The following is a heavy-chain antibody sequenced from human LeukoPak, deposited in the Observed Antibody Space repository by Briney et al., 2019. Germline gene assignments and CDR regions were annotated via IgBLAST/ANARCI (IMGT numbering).Heavy chain of an antibody. V-gene: IGHV3-9*02. D-gene: IGHD3-16*02. CDR1: GFTSDDYA. CDR3: AKERLGELSD. Sequence: GGSLRLSCAVSGFTSDDYAMRWVRQAQEKGLEWVSGISWNRGSIGYADSVKGRFTVSRDNAKNSLYLQMNSLRAEDTALYYCAKERLGELSDWGQGTLVTVSS. J-gene: IGHJ4*02. CDR2: ISWNRGSI.